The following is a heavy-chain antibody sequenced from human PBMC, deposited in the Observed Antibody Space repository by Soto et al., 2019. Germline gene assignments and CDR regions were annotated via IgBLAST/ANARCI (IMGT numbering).Heavy chain of an antibody. Sequence: ASVKVSCKASGYTFTSYGVSWVRQAPGQGLEWMGWISAYNGNTNYAQKLQGRVTMTTDTSTSTAYMELRSLRSDDTAVYYCARDNWIVRERVLIDYRGQGTLVTVSS. V-gene: IGHV1-18*01. CDR3: ARDNWIVRERVLIDY. CDR1: GYTFTSYG. J-gene: IGHJ4*02. CDR2: ISAYNGNT. D-gene: IGHD1-26*01.